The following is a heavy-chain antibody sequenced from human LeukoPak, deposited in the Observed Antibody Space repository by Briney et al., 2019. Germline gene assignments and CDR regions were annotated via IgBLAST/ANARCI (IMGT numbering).Heavy chain of an antibody. CDR1: GGSISSYY. CDR2: IYYSGST. J-gene: IGHJ6*02. Sequence: PSETLSLTRTVSGGSISSYYWSWIRQPPGKGLEWIGYIYYSGSTNYNPSLKSRVTISVDTSKNQFSLKLSSVTAADTAVYYCARVVVAATLYDYYYGMDVWGQGTTVTVSS. CDR3: ARVVVAATLYDYYYGMDV. D-gene: IGHD2-15*01. V-gene: IGHV4-59*01.